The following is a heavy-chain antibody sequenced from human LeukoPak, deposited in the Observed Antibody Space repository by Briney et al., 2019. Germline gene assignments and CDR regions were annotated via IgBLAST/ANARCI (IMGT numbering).Heavy chain of an antibody. D-gene: IGHD3-22*01. Sequence: SETLSLTCTVSGXSISSGGYYWSWIRQHPGKGLEWIGYIYTSGNTYHNPSLKSRVDILLDTSKNQFSLKLSSVTAADTAVYYCAREDSSGYLGYWGQGTLVTVSS. CDR1: GXSISSGGYY. J-gene: IGHJ4*02. CDR2: IYTSGNT. V-gene: IGHV4-31*03. CDR3: AREDSSGYLGY.